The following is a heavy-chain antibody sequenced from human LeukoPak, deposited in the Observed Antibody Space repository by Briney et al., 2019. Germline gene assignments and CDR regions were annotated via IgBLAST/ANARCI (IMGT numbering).Heavy chain of an antibody. Sequence: GGSLRLSCAASGFTFSSYAMHWVRQAPGKGLEWVAVISYDGSNKYYADSVKGRFTISRDSAKNSLYLQMNSLRAEDTAVYYCARDGRIVGATRYWGQGTLVTVSS. CDR3: ARDGRIVGATRY. CDR2: ISYDGSNK. V-gene: IGHV3-30-3*01. CDR1: GFTFSSYA. D-gene: IGHD1-26*01. J-gene: IGHJ4*02.